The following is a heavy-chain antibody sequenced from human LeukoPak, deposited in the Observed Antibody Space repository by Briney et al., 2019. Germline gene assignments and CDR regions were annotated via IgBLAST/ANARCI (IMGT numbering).Heavy chain of an antibody. V-gene: IGHV4-39*07. Sequence: SENLSLTCTVSGGSISSSCYYWGWIRQPPGKGLEWIGSIYYSGSTYYNPSLKSRVTISVDTSKNQFSLKLSSVTAADTAVYYCASEKGGIDYWGQGTLVTVSS. CDR3: ASEKGGIDY. J-gene: IGHJ4*02. D-gene: IGHD2-15*01. CDR1: GGSISSSCYY. CDR2: IYYSGST.